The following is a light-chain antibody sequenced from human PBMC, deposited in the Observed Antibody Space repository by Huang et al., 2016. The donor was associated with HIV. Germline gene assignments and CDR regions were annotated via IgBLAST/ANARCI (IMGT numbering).Light chain of an antibody. V-gene: IGKV4-1*01. CDR2: WAS. CDR3: HQYYSSPQT. J-gene: IGKJ1*01. Sequence: DIVVTQSPGSLALSLGERAAINCTSSQSGFHSSNNKNYLSWYQLKPGQSPQLLIYWASTREFGVPDRFRGTGSGTDFTLTITSLQAEDVAVYYCHQYYSSPQTFGQGTKVEV. CDR1: QSGFHSSNNKNY.